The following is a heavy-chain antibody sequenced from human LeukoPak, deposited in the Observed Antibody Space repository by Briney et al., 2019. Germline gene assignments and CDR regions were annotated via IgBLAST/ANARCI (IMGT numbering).Heavy chain of an antibody. Sequence: ASVKVSCKASGYTFTSYGISWVRQAPGQGLEWMGWISAYNGNTNFAQKLRGRVTMTTDTSTSTAYMDLRSLRSDDTAVYYCARDQAATNTQVRFCLDWGQGTLVTVSS. V-gene: IGHV1-18*01. J-gene: IGHJ4*02. CDR2: ISAYNGNT. D-gene: IGHD3-9*01. CDR1: GYTFTSYG. CDR3: ARDQAATNTQVRFCLD.